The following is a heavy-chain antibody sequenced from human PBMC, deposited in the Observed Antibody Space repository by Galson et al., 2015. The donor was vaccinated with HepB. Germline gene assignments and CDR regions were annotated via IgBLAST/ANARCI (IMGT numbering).Heavy chain of an antibody. CDR1: GFTVSSNY. V-gene: IGHV3-66*01. D-gene: IGHD6-13*01. CDR2: IYSGGST. J-gene: IGHJ4*02. CDR3: ARVSGYSSSWYDY. Sequence: SLRLSCAASGFTVSSNYMSWVRQAPGKGLEWVSVIYSGGSTYYADSVKGRFTISRDNSKNTLYPQMNSLRAEDTAVYYCARVSGYSSSWYDYWGQGTLVTVSS.